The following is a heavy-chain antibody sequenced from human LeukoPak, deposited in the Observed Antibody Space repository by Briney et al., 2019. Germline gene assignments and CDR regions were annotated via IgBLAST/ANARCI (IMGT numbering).Heavy chain of an antibody. J-gene: IGHJ6*03. CDR1: GFTFSSYA. D-gene: IGHD2-2*01. V-gene: IGHV3-23*01. CDR3: AKAGYCSSTSCYFYYYYYMDV. Sequence: RPGGSLRLSCAASGFTFSSYAMSWVRQAPGKGLEWVSTFSGSGGSTHYADSVKGRFTISRDNSKNTLYLQMNSLRAEDTAVYYCAKAGYCSSTSCYFYYYYYMDVWGKGTAVTISS. CDR2: FSGSGGST.